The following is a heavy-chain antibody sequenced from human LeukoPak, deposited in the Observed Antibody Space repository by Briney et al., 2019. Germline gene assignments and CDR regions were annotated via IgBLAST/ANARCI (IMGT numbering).Heavy chain of an antibody. CDR1: GGSISSGGYY. J-gene: IGHJ3*02. V-gene: IGHV4-31*03. Sequence: SETLSLTCTVSGGSISSGGYYWSWIRQHPGKGLEWTGYIYYSGSTYYNPSLKSRVTISVDTSKNQFSLKLSSVTAADTAVYYCALAVAEQSGAFDIWGQGTMVTVSS. D-gene: IGHD6-19*01. CDR2: IYYSGST. CDR3: ALAVAEQSGAFDI.